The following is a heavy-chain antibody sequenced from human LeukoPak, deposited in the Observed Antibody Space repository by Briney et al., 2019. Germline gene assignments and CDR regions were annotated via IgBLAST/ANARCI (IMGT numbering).Heavy chain of an antibody. J-gene: IGHJ3*02. Sequence: SETLSLTCTVSGGSISSSSYYWGWIRQPPGKGLEWIGSIYYSGSTYYNPPLKSRVTISVDTSKNQFSLKLSSVTAADTAVYYCARDQGRLGNAFDIWGQGTMVTVSS. CDR1: GGSISSSSYY. D-gene: IGHD6-25*01. CDR2: IYYSGST. CDR3: ARDQGRLGNAFDI. V-gene: IGHV4-39*07.